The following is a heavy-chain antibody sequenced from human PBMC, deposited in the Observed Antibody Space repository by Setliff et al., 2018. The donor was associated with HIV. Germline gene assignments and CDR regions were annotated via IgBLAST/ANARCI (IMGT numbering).Heavy chain of an antibody. Sequence: GASVKVSCKASGGTFSSYAISWVRQAPGQGLEWMGRIIPIFGTANYAQKFQGRVTITADKSTIPAYMELSSLRSEDTAVYYCARRAAGVSSPNDYMDVWGKGTTVTVSS. D-gene: IGHD6-6*01. J-gene: IGHJ6*03. CDR2: IIPIFGTA. V-gene: IGHV1-69*06. CDR3: ARRAAGVSSPNDYMDV. CDR1: GGTFSSYA.